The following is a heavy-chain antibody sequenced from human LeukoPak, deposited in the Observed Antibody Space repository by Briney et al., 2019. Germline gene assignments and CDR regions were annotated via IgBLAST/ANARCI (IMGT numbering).Heavy chain of an antibody. CDR3: ARELAALYYYGMDV. V-gene: IGHV1-69*04. CDR1: GGTFSSYA. J-gene: IGHJ6*02. D-gene: IGHD6-25*01. CDR2: IIPILGIA. Sequence: SVKVSCKASGGTFSSYAISWVRQAPGQGLEWMGRIIPILGIANYAQKLQGRVTMTTDTSTSTAYMELRSLRSDDTAVYYCARELAALYYYGMDVWGQGTTVTVSS.